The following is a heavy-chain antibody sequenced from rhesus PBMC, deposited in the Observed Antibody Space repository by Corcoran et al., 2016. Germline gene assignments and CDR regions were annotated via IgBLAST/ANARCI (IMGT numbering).Heavy chain of an antibody. J-gene: IGHJ2*01. CDR3: ARDRGYCSGGVCYGGWYFDI. V-gene: IGHV4-122*02. CDR1: GYSISSGYY. Sequence: QVQLQESGPGLVKPSETLSLTCAVSGYSISSGYYWSWIRQPPGKGLEWIGYFTYRGSPREHPPTKGQFTITRKPSKNQFSLELGSVTAAETAVYYCARDRGYCSGGVCYGGWYFDIWGPGTPITISS. D-gene: IGHD2-8*01. CDR2: FTYRGSP.